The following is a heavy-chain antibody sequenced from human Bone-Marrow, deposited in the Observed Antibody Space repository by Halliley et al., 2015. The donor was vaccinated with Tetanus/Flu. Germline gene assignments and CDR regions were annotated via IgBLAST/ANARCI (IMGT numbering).Heavy chain of an antibody. Sequence: NPSGGSTTHLRSFQGRVTMTRDTSTSTVSMELSSLRSEGTALYYCARDYSQWLAIGENAFDIWGQGTMVTVSS. D-gene: IGHD6-19*01. CDR2: NPSGGST. J-gene: IGHJ3*02. V-gene: IGHV1-46*01. CDR3: ARDYSQWLAIGENAFDI.